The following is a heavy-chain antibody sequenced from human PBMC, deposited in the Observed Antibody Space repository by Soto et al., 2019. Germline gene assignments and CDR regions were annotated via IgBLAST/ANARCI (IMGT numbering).Heavy chain of an antibody. D-gene: IGHD1-26*01. J-gene: IGHJ4*02. CDR1: GFTFSDYY. V-gene: IGHV3-11*05. CDR2: INSRSSYT. CDR3: ARAPSGHLDY. Sequence: QVQLVESGGGLVKPGGSLRLSCAASGFTFSDYYMSWIRQAPGKGLEWVSYINSRSSYTNYADSVKGRFTISRDNAKNSLYPQMNSLRAEATAVYYCARAPSGHLDYWGQGTLVTVSS.